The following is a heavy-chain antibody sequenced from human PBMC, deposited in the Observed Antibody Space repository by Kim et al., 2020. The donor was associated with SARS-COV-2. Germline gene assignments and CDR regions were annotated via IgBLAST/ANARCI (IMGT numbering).Heavy chain of an antibody. CDR1: GGSVSSGSYY. CDR2: IYYSGIT. V-gene: IGHV4-61*01. Sequence: SETLSLTCTVSGGSVSSGSYYWSWIRQPPGKGLEWIGYIYYSGITNYNPSLKSRVTISVDTSKNQFSLKLSSVTAADTAVYYCARGFTMIVVDAFDIWGQGTMVTVSS. J-gene: IGHJ3*02. D-gene: IGHD3-22*01. CDR3: ARGFTMIVVDAFDI.